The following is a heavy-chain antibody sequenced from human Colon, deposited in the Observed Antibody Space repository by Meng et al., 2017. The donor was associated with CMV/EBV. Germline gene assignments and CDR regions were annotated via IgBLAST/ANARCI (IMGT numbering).Heavy chain of an antibody. V-gene: IGHV3-21*01. J-gene: IGHJ5*02. CDR2: INSYAYNI. Sequence: LSCVVSGLTFGSSTMSWVRQAPGKGLEWVASINSYAYNIGYADSVKGRFTISRDNAKNSLYLNMNSLGAEDTAVYFCVREIRRAWFDPWGQGTLVTVSS. CDR1: GLTFGSST. CDR3: VREIRRAWFDP.